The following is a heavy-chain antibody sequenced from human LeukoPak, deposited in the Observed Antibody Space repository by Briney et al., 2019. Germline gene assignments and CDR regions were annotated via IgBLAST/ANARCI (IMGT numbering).Heavy chain of an antibody. CDR1: GFTFNYYW. CDR3: ARGYSYGTFDH. CDR2: IKQDGSEK. V-gene: IGHV3-7*01. J-gene: IGHJ4*02. D-gene: IGHD5-18*01. Sequence: GSLRLSCAASGFTFNYYWMSWVRQTPGKGLEWVANIKQDGSEKYYVDSVKGRFTISRDNAKNSLYLQMNSLRAEDTAVYYCARGYSYGTFDHWGQGTLVTVSS.